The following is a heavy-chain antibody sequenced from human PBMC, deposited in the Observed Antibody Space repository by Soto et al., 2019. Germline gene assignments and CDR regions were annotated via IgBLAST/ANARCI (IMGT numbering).Heavy chain of an antibody. J-gene: IGHJ6*01. CDR1: GFTFFNYA. CDR3: ANNRGSGSPLDYNMDV. CDR2: IRDTGGTT. V-gene: IGHV3-23*01. D-gene: IGHD3-10*01. Sequence: EVQLLEYGGALVQPGGSLRLSCTASGFTFFNYAMSWVRQATGMGLERVAVIRDTGGTTFYAPSVNGRFTVSRDGSKNSLYLQMSRLGAEASAVYYCANNRGSGSPLDYNMDVWGPGTGVTVSS.